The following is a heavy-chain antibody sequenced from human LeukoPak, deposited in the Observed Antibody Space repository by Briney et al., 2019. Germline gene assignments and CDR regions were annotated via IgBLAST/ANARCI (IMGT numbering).Heavy chain of an antibody. V-gene: IGHV3-11*06. CDR3: ARDLTVGPIFIDY. J-gene: IGHJ4*02. CDR1: GFTVSDYY. D-gene: IGHD1-26*01. Sequence: RPGGSLRLSCAASGFTVSDYYMNRIRQAPGKGLEWVSYIDRSGSYIKYADSVKGRFTISRDNAKNSLYLQMNSLRAEDTAVYYCARDLTVGPIFIDYWGQGTLVTVSS. CDR2: IDRSGSYI.